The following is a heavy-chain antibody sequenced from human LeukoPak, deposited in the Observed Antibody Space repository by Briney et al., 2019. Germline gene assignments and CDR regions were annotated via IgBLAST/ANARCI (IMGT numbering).Heavy chain of an antibody. J-gene: IGHJ4*02. D-gene: IGHD2-15*01. CDR1: GGSIDSRSYY. Sequence: SETLSLTCTVSGGSIDSRSYYWDWIRQAPGKGLEWIYTTYHSGSTEYNPSLKSRVAIFVDTSKNQFSLILHSVAAADTAVYYCARRSEFDNTHYHYFDYWGQGALVTVSS. CDR3: ARRSEFDNTHYHYFDY. V-gene: IGHV4-39*01. CDR2: TYHSGST.